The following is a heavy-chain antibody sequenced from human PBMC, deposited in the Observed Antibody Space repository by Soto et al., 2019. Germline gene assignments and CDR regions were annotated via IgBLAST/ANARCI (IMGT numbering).Heavy chain of an antibody. D-gene: IGHD3-3*01. CDR3: ARRKAVGFWSGYPAGYYYYYGMDV. V-gene: IGHV5-10-1*01. J-gene: IGHJ6*02. Sequence: GESLKISCKGSGYSFTSYWISWVCQMPGKGLEWMGRIDPSDSYTNYSPSFQGHVTISADKSISTAYLQWSSLKASDTAMYYCARRKAVGFWSGYPAGYYYYYGMDVWGQGTTVTVSS. CDR1: GYSFTSYW. CDR2: IDPSDSYT.